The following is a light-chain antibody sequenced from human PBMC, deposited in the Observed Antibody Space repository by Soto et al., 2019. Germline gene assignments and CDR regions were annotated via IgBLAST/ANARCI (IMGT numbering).Light chain of an antibody. V-gene: IGKV3-15*01. Sequence: EIVMTQSPATLSVSPGERATLSCRASQSVSSSLAWYQQKPGQAPRLLIYDASTRATGIPARFSGSGSGTECPLTISSLQSEDFAVYYCQQYNNWPLTFGGGTKVEIK. CDR1: QSVSSS. J-gene: IGKJ4*01. CDR3: QQYNNWPLT. CDR2: DAS.